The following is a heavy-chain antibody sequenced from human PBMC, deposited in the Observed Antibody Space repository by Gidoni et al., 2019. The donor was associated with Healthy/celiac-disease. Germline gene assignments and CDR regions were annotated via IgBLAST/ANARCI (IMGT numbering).Heavy chain of an antibody. D-gene: IGHD3-22*01. CDR3: ARHTYYYDSSGYGFDP. V-gene: IGHV5-51*01. CDR1: GYSFTSYW. Sequence: EVQLVQSGAEVKTPGESLKISCKGSGYSFTSYWIGWVRQMPGTGLGWMGIIYPGDYDTRYSPSFHGHVTLSADKSISTAYLQWSSLKAADAAMYYCARHTYYYDSSGYGFDPWGQGTLVTVSS. CDR2: IYPGDYDT. J-gene: IGHJ5*02.